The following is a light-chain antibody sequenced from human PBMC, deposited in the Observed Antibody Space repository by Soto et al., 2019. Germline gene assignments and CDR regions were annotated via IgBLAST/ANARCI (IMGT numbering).Light chain of an antibody. J-gene: IGKJ4*01. V-gene: IGKV1-9*01. CDR3: QQLSRYPLT. CDR1: QALSNY. Sequence: IQLTQSRSVLSASVGDTVTITCRASQALSNYLAWYQQKPGKAPDLLIYSASTLQSGVPSRFSGSGSDTEFSLTIRALQPEDFATYYCQQLSRYPLTFGGGTKVDIK. CDR2: SAS.